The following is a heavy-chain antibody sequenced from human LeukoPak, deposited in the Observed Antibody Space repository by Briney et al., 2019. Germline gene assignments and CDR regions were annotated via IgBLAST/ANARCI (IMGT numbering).Heavy chain of an antibody. CDR1: GGSFSGYY. V-gene: IGHV4-34*01. CDR2: INHSGST. D-gene: IGHD6-13*01. CDR3: ARGRLDSSSWYGPLGKFDP. J-gene: IGHJ5*02. Sequence: SETLSLTCAVYGGSFSGYYWSWIRQPPGKGLEWIGEINHSGSTNYNPSLKSRVTISVDTSKNQFSLKLSSVTAADTAVYYCARGRLDSSSWYGPLGKFDPWGQGTLVTVSS.